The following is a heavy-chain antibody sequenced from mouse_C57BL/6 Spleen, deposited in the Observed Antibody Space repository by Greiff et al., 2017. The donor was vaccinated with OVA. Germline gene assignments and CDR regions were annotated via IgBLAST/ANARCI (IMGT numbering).Heavy chain of an antibody. CDR1: GFTFSDYY. V-gene: IGHV5-16*01. D-gene: IGHD3-2*02. J-gene: IGHJ3*01. CDR2: INYDGSST. Sequence: DVHLVESAGGLVQPGSSMKLSCTASGFTFSDYYMAWVRQVPEKGLEWVANINYDGSSTYYLDSLKSRFIISRDNAKNILYLQMSSLKSEDTATYYCARLDSSGYLAYWGQGTLVTVSA. CDR3: ARLDSSGYLAY.